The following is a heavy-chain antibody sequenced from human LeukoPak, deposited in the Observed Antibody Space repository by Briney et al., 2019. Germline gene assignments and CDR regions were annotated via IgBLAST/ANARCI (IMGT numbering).Heavy chain of an antibody. J-gene: IGHJ4*02. CDR1: GGSISSSSYY. D-gene: IGHD1-26*01. Sequence: SETLSLTCTVSGGSISSSSYYWGWIRQPPGKGLEWIGSIYYSGSTYYNPSLKSRVTISVDTSKNQFSLKLSSVTAADTAVYYCARVSGSSGTGQWGQGTLVTVSS. CDR3: ARVSGSSGTGQ. CDR2: IYYSGST. V-gene: IGHV4-39*07.